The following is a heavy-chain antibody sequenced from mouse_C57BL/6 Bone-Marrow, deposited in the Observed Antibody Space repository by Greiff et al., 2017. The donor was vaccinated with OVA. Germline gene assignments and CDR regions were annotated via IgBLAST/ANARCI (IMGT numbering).Heavy chain of an antibody. V-gene: IGHV3-6*01. CDR2: ISYDGSN. Sequence: EVKLQESGPGLVKPSQSLSLTCSVTGYSITSGYYWNWIRQFPGNKLEWMGYISYDGSNNYNPSLKNRISITRDTSKNQFFLKLNSVTTEDTATYYCARGHCLDYWGQGTTLTVSS. CDR1: GYSITSGYY. D-gene: IGHD3-1*01. CDR3: ARGHCLDY. J-gene: IGHJ2*01.